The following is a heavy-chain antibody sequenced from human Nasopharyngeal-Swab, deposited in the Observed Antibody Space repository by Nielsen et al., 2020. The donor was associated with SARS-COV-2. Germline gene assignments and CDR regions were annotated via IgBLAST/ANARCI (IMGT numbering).Heavy chain of an antibody. V-gene: IGHV3-73*01. CDR3: TRCGGGCYSGRDY. J-gene: IGHJ4*02. CDR1: GFTFSDSA. CDR2: IRSKGNNYAT. Sequence: GESLKISCAASGFTFSDSAIHWVRQASGKGPEWAGRIRSKGNNYATAYAASVKGRFTIFRDDPTNTAYLQMNSLKTEDTAVYYCTRCGGGCYSGRDYWGQGTLVTVSS. D-gene: IGHD2-15*01.